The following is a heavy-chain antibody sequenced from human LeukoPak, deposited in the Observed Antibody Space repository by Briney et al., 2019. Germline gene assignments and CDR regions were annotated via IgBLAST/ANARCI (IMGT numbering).Heavy chain of an antibody. Sequence: GGSLRPSCAASGFTFSSYGMHWVRQAPGKGLEWVAVIWYDGSNKYYVDSVKGRFTISRDNSKNTLYLQMNSLRAEDTAVYYCARDKFNTSSQRYFDYWGQGTLVTVSS. CDR2: IWYDGSNK. CDR3: ARDKFNTSSQRYFDY. CDR1: GFTFSSYG. J-gene: IGHJ4*02. V-gene: IGHV3-33*01.